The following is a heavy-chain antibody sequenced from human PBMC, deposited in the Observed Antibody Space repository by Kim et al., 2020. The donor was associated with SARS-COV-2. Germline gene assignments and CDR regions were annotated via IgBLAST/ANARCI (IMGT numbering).Heavy chain of an antibody. CDR1: GFIFSNYW. CDR3: VRLLDY. Sequence: GGSLRLSCAASGFIFSNYWMSWVRQAPGKGPECVANIRPDGGVQFYVDSVRGRFSISRDNAQNSLYLQMNSLRVEDTALYYCVRLLDYWGQGTLVSVSS. CDR2: IRPDGGVQ. V-gene: IGHV3-7*03. J-gene: IGHJ4*02.